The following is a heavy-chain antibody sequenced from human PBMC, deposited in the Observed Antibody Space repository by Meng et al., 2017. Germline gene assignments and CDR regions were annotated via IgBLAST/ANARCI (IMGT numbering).Heavy chain of an antibody. CDR2: ISYDGSNK. J-gene: IGHJ4*02. Sequence: GGSLRLSCAASGFTFSSYAMHWVRQAPGKGLEWVAVISYDGSNKYYADSVKGRFTISRENSKNTLYLQRNSLRAEDTAVYYCARDTRPVGYCSGGSCYQGGYFDYWGQGTLVTVSS. D-gene: IGHD2-15*01. V-gene: IGHV3-30*04. CDR1: GFTFSSYA. CDR3: ARDTRPVGYCSGGSCYQGGYFDY.